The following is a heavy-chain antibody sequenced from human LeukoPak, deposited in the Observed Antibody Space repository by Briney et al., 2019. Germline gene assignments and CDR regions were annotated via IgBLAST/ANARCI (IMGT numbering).Heavy chain of an antibody. CDR1: GFSVSSNY. V-gene: IGHV3-66*01. Sequence: GGSLRLSCAASGFSVSSNYMSWVRQAPGKGLEWVSVIYSGGSTYYADSVKGRFTISRDNSKNTLYLQMNSLRAEDTAVYYCARDLGYNWNDGWGQGTLVTVSS. CDR3: ARDLGYNWNDG. CDR2: IYSGGST. J-gene: IGHJ5*02. D-gene: IGHD3-22*01.